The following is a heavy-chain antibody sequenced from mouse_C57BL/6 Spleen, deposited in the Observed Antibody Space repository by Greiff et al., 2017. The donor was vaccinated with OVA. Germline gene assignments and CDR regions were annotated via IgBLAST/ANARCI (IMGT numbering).Heavy chain of an antibody. V-gene: IGHV1-63*01. D-gene: IGHD1-1*01. Sequence: VQRVESGAELVRPGTSVKMSCKASGYTFTNYWIGWAKQRPGHGLEWIGDIYPGGGYTNYNEKFKGKATLTADKSSSTAYMQFSSLTSEDSAIYYCARSDYYGSSYPFAYWGQGTLVTVSA. J-gene: IGHJ3*01. CDR2: IYPGGGYT. CDR3: ARSDYYGSSYPFAY. CDR1: GYTFTNYW.